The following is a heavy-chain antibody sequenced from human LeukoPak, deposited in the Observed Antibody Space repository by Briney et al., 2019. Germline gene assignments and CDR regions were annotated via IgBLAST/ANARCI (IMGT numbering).Heavy chain of an antibody. CDR3: ARVFTDVWGSYQFDY. Sequence: SETLSLTCTVSGGSISSSSYYWGWIRQPPGKGLEWIGSIYYSGSTYYNPSLKSRVTISVDMSKNQFSLKLSSVTAADTAVYYCARVFTDVWGSYQFDYWGQGTLVTVSS. D-gene: IGHD3-16*02. CDR1: GGSISSSSYY. J-gene: IGHJ4*02. CDR2: IYYSGST. V-gene: IGHV4-39*07.